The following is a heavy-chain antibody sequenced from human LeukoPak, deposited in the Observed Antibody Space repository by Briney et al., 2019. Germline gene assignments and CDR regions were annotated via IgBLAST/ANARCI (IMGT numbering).Heavy chain of an antibody. CDR2: IYHSGST. V-gene: IGHV4-4*02. J-gene: IGHJ3*02. CDR3: ARGPMVRGAFDI. D-gene: IGHD3-10*01. Sequence: TSETLSLTCAVSGGSISSSNWWSWVRQPPGKGLEWIGEIYHSGSTNYNPSLNSRVTISADTSKNHLSLRLNSVTAADTAVYYCARGPMVRGAFDIWGQGTMVTVSS. CDR1: GGSISSSNW.